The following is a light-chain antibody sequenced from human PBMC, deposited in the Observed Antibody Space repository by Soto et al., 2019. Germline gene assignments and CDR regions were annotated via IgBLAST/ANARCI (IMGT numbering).Light chain of an antibody. V-gene: IGKV3-11*01. CDR3: QQRGNWPPT. Sequence: EIGLAPSPATLSLSSGERATLSCRASQSVSSYLAWYQQKPGQAPRLLIYDASNRATGIPARFSGSVSGTDFTLTISSLEPEDFAVYYCQQRGNWPPTFGQGTKVDIK. CDR2: DAS. J-gene: IGKJ1*01. CDR1: QSVSSY.